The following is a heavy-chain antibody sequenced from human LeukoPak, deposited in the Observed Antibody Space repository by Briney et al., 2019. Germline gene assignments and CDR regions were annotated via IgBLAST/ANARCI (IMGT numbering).Heavy chain of an antibody. Sequence: SGPTLVNPTQTLTLTCTFSGFSLSTHGMRVSWIRQPPGKALEWLARIDWDDEKFYSTSLKTRLTFSKDTSKNQVVLTMTNMDPVDTATYYCARKSSGYYFDYWGQGTLVTVSS. V-gene: IGHV2-70*04. J-gene: IGHJ4*02. CDR1: GFSLSTHGMR. CDR2: IDWDDEK. D-gene: IGHD3-22*01. CDR3: ARKSSGYYFDY.